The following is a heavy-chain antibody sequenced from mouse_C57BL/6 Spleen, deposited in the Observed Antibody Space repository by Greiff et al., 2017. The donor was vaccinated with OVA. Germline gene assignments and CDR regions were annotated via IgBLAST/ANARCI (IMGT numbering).Heavy chain of an antibody. D-gene: IGHD2-1*01. Sequence: EVQLVESGGGLVKPGGSLKLSCAASGFTFSSYAMSWVRQTPEKRLEWVATISDGGSYTYYPDNVKGRFTISRDNAKNNLYLQMSHLKSEDTAMYYCARDYGNYYNWYFDVWGTGTTVTVSS. CDR1: GFTFSSYA. V-gene: IGHV5-4*01. CDR2: ISDGGSYT. CDR3: ARDYGNYYNWYFDV. J-gene: IGHJ1*03.